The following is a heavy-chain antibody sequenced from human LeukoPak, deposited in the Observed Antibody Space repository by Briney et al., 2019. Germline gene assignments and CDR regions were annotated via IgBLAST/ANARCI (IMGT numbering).Heavy chain of an antibody. J-gene: IGHJ6*03. CDR3: ARGAGYCSSANCRDYYYMDV. CDR1: GFNFSRYW. Sequence: QPGGSLRLSCVGSGFNFSRYWMSWVPQAPGKGLEWVANIKSDENEKHYVDSVKGRITISRDNAKNSVDLQMNSLRAEDTAVYYCARGAGYCSSANCRDYYYMDVWGKGTTVTVSS. V-gene: IGHV3-7*01. D-gene: IGHD2-2*01. CDR2: IKSDENEK.